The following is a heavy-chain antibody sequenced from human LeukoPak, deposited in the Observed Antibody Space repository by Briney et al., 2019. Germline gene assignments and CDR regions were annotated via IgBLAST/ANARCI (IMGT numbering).Heavy chain of an antibody. V-gene: IGHV3-30*18. CDR1: GFTFSSYG. CDR2: ISYYGSNK. D-gene: IGHD6-13*01. J-gene: IGHJ6*02. CDR3: AKDRAGYYYYGMDV. Sequence: GRSLRLSCSASGFTFSSYGMHWGRQAPGKGLEWVAGISYYGSNKYYADSVKGRFTISRDNSKNTLYLQMNSLRAEDTAVYYCAKDRAGYYYYGMDVWGQGTTVTVSS.